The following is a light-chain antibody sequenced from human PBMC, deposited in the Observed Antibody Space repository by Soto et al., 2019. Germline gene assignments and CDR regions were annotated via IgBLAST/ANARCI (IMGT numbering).Light chain of an antibody. CDR2: GAS. CDR3: QQYAGSPRT. Sequence: EIVLTQSPGTLSLSPGERGTLSCRASQSVSSSYLAWYQQKPGQAPRLLIYGASSRATGIPDRFSGSGSGTDFTLTISRLEPEDFAVYYCQQYAGSPRTYGQGTKWISN. V-gene: IGKV3-20*01. J-gene: IGKJ1*01. CDR1: QSVSSSY.